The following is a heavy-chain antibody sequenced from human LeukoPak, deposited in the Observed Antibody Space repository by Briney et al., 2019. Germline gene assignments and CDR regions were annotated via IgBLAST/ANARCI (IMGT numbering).Heavy chain of an antibody. J-gene: IGHJ4*02. D-gene: IGHD3-3*01. Sequence: SETLSLTCTVSGGSITGYYWSWVRQPPGKGLEWIGYVFYSGRTLYNPSLKSRVTISVDTSKTQFSLKLTSVTAADTAVYYCARVQLRFLEWLFDYWGQGTLVTVSS. CDR1: GGSITGYY. V-gene: IGHV4-59*08. CDR3: ARVQLRFLEWLFDY. CDR2: VFYSGRT.